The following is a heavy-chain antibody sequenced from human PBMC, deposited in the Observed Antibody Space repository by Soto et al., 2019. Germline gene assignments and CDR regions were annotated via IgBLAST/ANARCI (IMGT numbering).Heavy chain of an antibody. J-gene: IGHJ6*02. CDR2: VSGSGGST. CDR1: GIILSSDA. Sequence: PGGALRLCYAASGIILSSDAQSVRRPAPEKGLERVSAVSGSGGSTYYADSVKGRFTISRDNSKNTLYLQMNSLRAEDTAVYYCAKIGSNGYCSGGSCHGPYYYGMDVWGQGTTVTVSS. CDR3: AKIGSNGYCSGGSCHGPYYYGMDV. D-gene: IGHD2-15*01. V-gene: IGHV3-23*01.